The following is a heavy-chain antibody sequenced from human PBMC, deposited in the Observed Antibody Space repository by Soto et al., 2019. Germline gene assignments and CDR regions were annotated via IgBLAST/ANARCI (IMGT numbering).Heavy chain of an antibody. D-gene: IGHD4-17*01. CDR3: ARPDFGDYWYFDL. CDR1: GGTFSSHT. V-gene: IGHV1-69*08. J-gene: IGHJ2*01. CDR2: IIPALGTA. Sequence: QDQLVQSGAEVKKPGSSVKVSCKASGGTFSSHTFSWVRQAPGQGLEWMGRIIPALGTATYAQKVQGRVTMTADDSATTVYMELTSLRSEDTAVYYCARPDFGDYWYFDLWGRGTLVTVSS.